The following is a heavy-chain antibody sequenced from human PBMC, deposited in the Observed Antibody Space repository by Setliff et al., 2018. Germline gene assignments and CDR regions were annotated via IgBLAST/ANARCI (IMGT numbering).Heavy chain of an antibody. CDR3: AKGYGEYKIYFDY. CDR1: GFTFCGYY. J-gene: IGHJ4*02. Sequence: GGSLRLSCAVSGFTFCGYYMQWVRQASGKGLEWVSTISVSGGGTYYADSVKGRFTISRDNSKNTLYLQMNSQRAEDTAVYYCAKGYGEYKIYFDYWGQRTLVTVSS. V-gene: IGHV3-23*01. CDR2: ISVSGGGT. D-gene: IGHD4-17*01.